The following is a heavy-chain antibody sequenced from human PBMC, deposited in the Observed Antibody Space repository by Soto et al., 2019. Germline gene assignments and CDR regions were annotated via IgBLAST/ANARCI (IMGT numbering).Heavy chain of an antibody. V-gene: IGHV3-30*18. J-gene: IGHJ4*02. CDR2: ISYDGSNK. CDR1: GFAFSSYG. Sequence: GGSLRLSCAASGFAFSSYGMHWFRQAPGKGLEWVAVISYDGSNKYYADSVKGRFTISRDNSKNTLYLQMNSLRAEDTAVYYCAKDRREFEYYDSSGYYSPLDCWGQGTRVTVSS. CDR3: AKDRREFEYYDSSGYYSPLDC. D-gene: IGHD3-22*01.